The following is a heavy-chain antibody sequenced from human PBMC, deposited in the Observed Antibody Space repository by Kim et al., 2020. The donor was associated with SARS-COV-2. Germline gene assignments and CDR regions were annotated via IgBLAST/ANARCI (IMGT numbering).Heavy chain of an antibody. D-gene: IGHD2-15*01. CDR2: INTNTGNP. CDR3: ARDASPWGRGYLAGPFGY. J-gene: IGHJ4*02. CDR1: GYTFTSYA. V-gene: IGHV7-4-1*02. Sequence: ASVKVSCKASGYTFTSYAMNWVRQAPGQGLEWMGWINTNTGNPTYAQGFTGRFVFSLDTSVSTAYLQISSLKAEDTAVYYCARDASPWGRGYLAGPFGYWGQGTLVTVSS.